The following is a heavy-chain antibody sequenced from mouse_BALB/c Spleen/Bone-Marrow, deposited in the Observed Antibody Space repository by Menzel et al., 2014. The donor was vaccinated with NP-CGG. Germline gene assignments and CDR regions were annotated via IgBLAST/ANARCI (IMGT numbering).Heavy chain of an antibody. J-gene: IGHJ4*01. CDR3: ARFPMDY. Sequence: EVKLVESGGGLVQPGGSLRLSCTTSGFTFTDYYMSWVRQPPGKALEWLAFIRDKAYGYTTEYSASVRGRFTISRDNSQSILYLQMNTLRAEDRATYYRARFPMDYWGQGTSVTASS. CDR2: IRDKAYGYTT. CDR1: GFTFTDYY. V-gene: IGHV7-3*02.